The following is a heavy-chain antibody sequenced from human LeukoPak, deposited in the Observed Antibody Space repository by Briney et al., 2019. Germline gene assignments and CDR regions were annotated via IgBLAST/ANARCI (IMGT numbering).Heavy chain of an antibody. V-gene: IGHV3-21*01. CDR3: ARVGTLYTSKDAFDI. J-gene: IGHJ3*02. CDR1: GFTFSSYS. CDR2: ICSSSSYI. D-gene: IGHD4-11*01. Sequence: GGSLRLSCAASGFTFSSYSMNWVRQAPGKGLEWVSSICSSSSYIYYADSVKGRFTISRDNAKNSLYLQMNSLRAEDTAVYYCARVGTLYTSKDAFDIWGQGTMVTVSS.